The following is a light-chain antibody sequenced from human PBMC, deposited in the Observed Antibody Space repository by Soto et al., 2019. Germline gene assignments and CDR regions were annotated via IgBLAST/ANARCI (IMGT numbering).Light chain of an antibody. CDR2: DAS. Sequence: EIVMTQSPDTLSVSPGERATLSCRASQSIRGNLAWYQQKPGQAPRLLIYDASTGATGIPDRFSASRSGTEFTLTISSLQSEDFAVYYCQQYNKWPLSFGGGTKVELK. V-gene: IGKV3-15*01. CDR3: QQYNKWPLS. CDR1: QSIRGN. J-gene: IGKJ4*01.